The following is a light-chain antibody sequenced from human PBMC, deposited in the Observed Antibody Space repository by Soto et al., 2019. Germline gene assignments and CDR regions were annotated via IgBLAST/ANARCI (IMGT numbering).Light chain of an antibody. CDR3: QQYNNWPRT. V-gene: IGKV3-15*01. J-gene: IGKJ1*01. CDR1: QSVSSN. Sequence: EIVITQSPATLSVSPGERATLSCRARQSVSSNLAWYQQKPGQAPRILIYGASTRATGIPARFSGSGSGTEFTLTISRLQSEDFAVYYCQQYNNWPRTFGQGTKVDI. CDR2: GAS.